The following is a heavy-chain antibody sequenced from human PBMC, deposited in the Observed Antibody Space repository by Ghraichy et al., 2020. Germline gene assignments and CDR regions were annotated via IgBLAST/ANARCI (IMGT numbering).Heavy chain of an antibody. V-gene: IGHV4-34*01. CDR3: ARVVFSNNWTPVHWFDP. Sequence: ESLNISCAVYGGSFSDYDWTWIRQPPGKGLEWIGEINDSGSIDYNASLKSRVSISLDTSKNQFSLKLSSVTAADTAVYFCARVVFSNNWTPVHWFDPWGQGTLVIGSS. CDR1: GGSFSDYD. J-gene: IGHJ5*02. D-gene: IGHD1-1*01. CDR2: INDSGSI.